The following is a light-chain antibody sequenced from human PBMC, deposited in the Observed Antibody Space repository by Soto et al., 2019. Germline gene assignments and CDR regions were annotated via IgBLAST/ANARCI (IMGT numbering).Light chain of an antibody. J-gene: IGKJ2*01. CDR3: QQYGTSPNT. Sequence: EIVLTQSPGTLSLSPGERATLSCRASQSISNSYLAWYQQKPGQAPRLLVSGASSRATGIPDRFSGSGSGTDFSLTISRLEPEDFAVYYCQQYGTSPNTFGQGTKLEIK. CDR1: QSISNSY. V-gene: IGKV3-20*01. CDR2: GAS.